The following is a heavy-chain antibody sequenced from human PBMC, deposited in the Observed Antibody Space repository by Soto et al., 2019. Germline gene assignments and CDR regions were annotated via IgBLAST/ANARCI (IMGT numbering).Heavy chain of an antibody. J-gene: IGHJ4*02. Sequence: SGGSLRLSCAASGFTFSSYSMNWVRQAPGKGLEWVSSISSSSYIYYADSVKGRFTISRDNAKNSLYLQMNSLRAEDTAVYYCARESVYGSGSYPFDYWGQGTLVTVPS. CDR1: GFTFSSYS. D-gene: IGHD3-10*01. V-gene: IGHV3-21*01. CDR2: ISSSSYI. CDR3: ARESVYGSGSYPFDY.